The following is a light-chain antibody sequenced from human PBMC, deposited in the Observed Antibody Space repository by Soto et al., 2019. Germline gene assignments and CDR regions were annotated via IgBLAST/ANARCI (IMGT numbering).Light chain of an antibody. J-gene: IGLJ2*01. CDR2: DTN. CDR1: SSNIGLND. V-gene: IGLV1-44*01. CDR3: AAWDDSLNGPV. Sequence: QLVLTQPPSASGTPGQTVTISCSGSSSNIGLNDVHWYRQLSGTPPQILIYDTNQQATGVPDRFSGSRSGTSASLAIHGLQSEDEADYHCAAWDDSLNGPVFGGGTKVTVL.